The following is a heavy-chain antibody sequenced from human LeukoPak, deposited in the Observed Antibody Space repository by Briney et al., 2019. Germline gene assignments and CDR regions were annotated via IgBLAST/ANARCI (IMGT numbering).Heavy chain of an antibody. CDR2: LSGSGGTT. Sequence: GGSLRLSCTASGFTFTSYAMSWVRQAPGKGLEWVSGLSGSGGTTYNADSVKGRFTISRDNSKNTLYLKMNSLRVEDTAVYYCAKSGGYTYGPSDSWGQGTQVTVSS. J-gene: IGHJ5*01. V-gene: IGHV3-23*01. D-gene: IGHD5-18*01. CDR3: AKSGGYTYGPSDS. CDR1: GFTFTSYA.